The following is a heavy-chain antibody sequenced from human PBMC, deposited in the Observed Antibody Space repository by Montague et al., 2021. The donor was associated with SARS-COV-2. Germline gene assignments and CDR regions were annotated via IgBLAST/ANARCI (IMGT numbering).Heavy chain of an antibody. CDR1: GGSITSNY. V-gene: IGHV4-59*13. CDR2: INHIGRT. CDR3: ARSRSLGSGLSFPSWYFDD. J-gene: IGHJ4*02. D-gene: IGHD5-12*01. Sequence: SETLSLTCTVSGGSITSNYWSWIRQPPGKRLEWIGFINHIGRTSSNPPLRIRFTISLDTSQNQFSLKLSSVTAADTAVYYCARSRSLGSGLSFPSWYFDDWGQGTLVTVTP.